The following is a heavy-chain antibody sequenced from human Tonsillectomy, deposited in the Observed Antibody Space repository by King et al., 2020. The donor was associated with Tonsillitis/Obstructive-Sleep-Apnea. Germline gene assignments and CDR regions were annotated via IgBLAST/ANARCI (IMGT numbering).Heavy chain of an antibody. V-gene: IGHV3-30*04. CDR2: ISYDGSNK. CDR1: GFTFSSYA. Sequence: QVQLVESGGGVVQPGRSLRLSCAASGFTFSSYAMHWVRQAPGKGLEWVAIISYDGSNKYYADSVKGRFTISGDNSKNTLYLQMNSLRAEDTAVYYCARVPDDAFDIWGQGTLVTVSS. J-gene: IGHJ3*02. CDR3: ARVPDDAFDI.